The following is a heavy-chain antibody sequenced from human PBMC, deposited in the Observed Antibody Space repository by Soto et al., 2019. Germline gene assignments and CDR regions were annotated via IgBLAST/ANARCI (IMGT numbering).Heavy chain of an antibody. CDR1: GYSFTSYW. J-gene: IGHJ4*02. D-gene: IGHD3-9*01. CDR2: IYPGDSDT. V-gene: IGHV5-51*01. CDR3: ARTNRYDILTGYEPYYFDY. Sequence: GGSLRLSCKGSGYSFTSYWIGWVRQMPGKGLEWMGIIYPGDSDTRYSPSFQGQVTISADKSISTAYLQWSSLKASDTAMYYCARTNRYDILTGYEPYYFDYWGQGTLVTVSS.